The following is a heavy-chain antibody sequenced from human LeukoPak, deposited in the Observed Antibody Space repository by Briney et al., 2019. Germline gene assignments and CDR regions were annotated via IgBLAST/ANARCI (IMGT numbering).Heavy chain of an antibody. Sequence: PSETLSLTCTVSGGSISSGSFFWGWIRQPPEKGLEWIGSLYYSGSTYYNPSLKSRVTISVDTSKNQFSLKLSSVTAADTAVYYCARRRGSGTYYFDSWGQGTLVTVSS. D-gene: IGHD3-10*01. V-gene: IGHV4-39*01. CDR1: GGSISSGSFF. J-gene: IGHJ4*02. CDR2: LYYSGST. CDR3: ARRRGSGTYYFDS.